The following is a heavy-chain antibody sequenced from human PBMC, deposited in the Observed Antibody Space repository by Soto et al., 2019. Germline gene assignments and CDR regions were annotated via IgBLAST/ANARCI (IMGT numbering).Heavy chain of an antibody. CDR2: IHHSGIT. Sequence: QVQLQESGPGLVKPSGTLSLTCTVSGDSLTPDYWWSWVRQPPGKGLEGFGEIHHSGITNYTQSVKSRVTMSVDKSNNQVSLELTSVAAADTAVYYCARGISYRWVYWGQGTLVTVSS. V-gene: IGHV4-4*02. CDR3: ARGISYRWVY. J-gene: IGHJ4*02. D-gene: IGHD3-16*02. CDR1: GDSLTPDYW.